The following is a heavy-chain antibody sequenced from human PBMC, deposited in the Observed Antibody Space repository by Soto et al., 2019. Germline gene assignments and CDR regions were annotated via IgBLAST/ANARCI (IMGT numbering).Heavy chain of an antibody. D-gene: IGHD3-16*02. CDR2: ISSSGSTI. J-gene: IGHJ1*01. CDR3: ARVSQSFIEYFQH. V-gene: IGHV3-48*03. Sequence: GSLRLSCAASGFTFRIYEMNWVRQAPGKGLEWVSYISSSGSTIYYADSVKGRFTISRDNAKNSLYLQMNSLRAEDTAVYYCARVSQSFIEYFQHWGQGTLVTVSS. CDR1: GFTFRIYE.